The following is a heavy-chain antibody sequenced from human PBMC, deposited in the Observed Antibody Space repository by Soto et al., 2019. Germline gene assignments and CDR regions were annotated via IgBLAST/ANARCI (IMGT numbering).Heavy chain of an antibody. CDR2: ISGSGGST. Sequence: GGSLRLSCAASGFTFSSYAMNWVRQAPGKGLEWVSVISGSGGSTYYADAVKGRFTISRDNAQNTLYLQMNSLRAEDTAIYYCARDMQLWRLDYWGQGTQVTVSS. J-gene: IGHJ4*02. CDR3: ARDMQLWRLDY. V-gene: IGHV3-23*01. CDR1: GFTFSSYA. D-gene: IGHD5-18*01.